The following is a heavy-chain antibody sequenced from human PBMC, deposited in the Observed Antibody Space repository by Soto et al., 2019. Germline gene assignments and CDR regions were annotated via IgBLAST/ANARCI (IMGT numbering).Heavy chain of an antibody. D-gene: IGHD6-13*01. Sequence: ASVKVSCKASGYTFSDYGIGWVRQAPGQGLEWMGWISGYNGNTNYAQKLQGRVTMTRDTSTSTAHMELRSLRSDDTAVYYCARGLGIATGHDYWGQGTLVTVS. V-gene: IGHV1-18*01. J-gene: IGHJ4*02. CDR1: GYTFSDYG. CDR3: ARGLGIATGHDY. CDR2: ISGYNGNT.